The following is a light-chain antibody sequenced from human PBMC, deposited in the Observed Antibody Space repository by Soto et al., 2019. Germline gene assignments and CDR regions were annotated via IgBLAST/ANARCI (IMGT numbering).Light chain of an antibody. V-gene: IGKV3-20*01. J-gene: IGKJ3*01. CDR1: QSVGSTY. CDR3: QQYGTSPLT. Sequence: EIVLTQSPGTLSLSPGERATLSCRASQSVGSTYLAWYQQKPGQAPKLLIYGVSSRATGIPDRFSGSGSGTDFTLTISRLEPGDFAVYYCQQYGTSPLTFGPGTKVDI. CDR2: GVS.